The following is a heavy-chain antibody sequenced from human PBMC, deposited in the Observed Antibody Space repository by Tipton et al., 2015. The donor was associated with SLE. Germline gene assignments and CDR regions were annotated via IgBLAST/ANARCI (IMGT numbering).Heavy chain of an antibody. Sequence: QVQLVQSGAEIKKPGASVKVSCKASGYTFTSYAISWVRQAPGQGLEWMGWINPYTGNTDYAQKVQGRVTMTTDTSRSTAYLDLRSLRPDDTAVYYCARTLLDYYYYMDVWGKGTTVTVSS. CDR3: ARTLLDYYYYMDV. CDR1: GYTFTSYA. J-gene: IGHJ6*03. CDR2: INPYTGNT. V-gene: IGHV1-18*01.